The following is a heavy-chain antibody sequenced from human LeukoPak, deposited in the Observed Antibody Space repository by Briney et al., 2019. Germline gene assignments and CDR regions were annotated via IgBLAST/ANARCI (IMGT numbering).Heavy chain of an antibody. J-gene: IGHJ4*02. D-gene: IGHD3-3*01. CDR1: GVTFSSYA. Sequence: PGGSLRLSCAASGVTFSSYAMHWVRQAPGKGLEWVAVISYDGSNKYYADSVKGRFTISRDNSKNTLYLQMNSLRAEDTAVYYCAKDEGGTTIFVSGGDYFDYWGQGTLVTVSS. CDR2: ISYDGSNK. V-gene: IGHV3-30-3*01. CDR3: AKDEGGTTIFVSGGDYFDY.